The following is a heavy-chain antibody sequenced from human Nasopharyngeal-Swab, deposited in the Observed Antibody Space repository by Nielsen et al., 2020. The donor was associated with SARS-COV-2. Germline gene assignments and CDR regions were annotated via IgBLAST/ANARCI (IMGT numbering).Heavy chain of an antibody. CDR3: ASGGAPYYYDSSGHASGGALAMTQAFDI. J-gene: IGHJ3*02. Sequence: WIRQLPGKGLEWIGSIYYSGSTYYNPSLKSRVTISVDTSKNQFSLKLSSVTAADTAVYYCASGGAPYYYDSSGHASGGALAMTQAFDIWGQGTMVTVSS. V-gene: IGHV4-39*07. CDR2: IYYSGST. D-gene: IGHD3-22*01.